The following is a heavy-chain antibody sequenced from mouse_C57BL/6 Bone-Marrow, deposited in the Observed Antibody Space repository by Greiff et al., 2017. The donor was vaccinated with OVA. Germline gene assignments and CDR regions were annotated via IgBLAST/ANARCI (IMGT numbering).Heavy chain of an antibody. V-gene: IGHV1-52*01. Sequence: QVQLQQPGAELVRPGSSVKLSCKASGYTFTSYWMHWVKQRPIQGLEWIGNIDPSDSETHYNQKFKDKATLTVDKSSSTAYMQLSSLTSDDSAVYYCARWVLDWYFDVWGTGTTVTVSS. J-gene: IGHJ1*03. D-gene: IGHD2-3*01. CDR3: ARWVLDWYFDV. CDR2: IDPSDSET. CDR1: GYTFTSYW.